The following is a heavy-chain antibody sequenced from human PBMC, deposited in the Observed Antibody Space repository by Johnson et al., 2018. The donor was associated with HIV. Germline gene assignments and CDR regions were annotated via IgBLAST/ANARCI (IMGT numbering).Heavy chain of an antibody. J-gene: IGHJ3*02. CDR2: ISSSGSTI. CDR3: AKGRWELDAFDI. Sequence: QVQLVESGGGIKGPGGSLRLSCAASGFTFSDYYMSWIRQAPGKGLEWVSYISSSGSTIYYADSVKGRFTISRDNAKNSLYLQMNSLRAEDTAVYYCAKGRWELDAFDIWGQGTMVTVSS. V-gene: IGHV3-11*04. D-gene: IGHD1-26*01. CDR1: GFTFSDYY.